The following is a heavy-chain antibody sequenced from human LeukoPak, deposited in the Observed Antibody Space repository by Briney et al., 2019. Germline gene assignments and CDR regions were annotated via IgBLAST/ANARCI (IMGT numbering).Heavy chain of an antibody. J-gene: IGHJ5*02. Sequence: SETLSLTCAVYGGSFSGYFWSWIRQPPGKGLEWIGEINHSGSTNYNPSLKSRVTISVDTSKNQFSLKLSSVTAADTAVYYCARHGLSIATPGRWFDPWGQGTLVTVSS. D-gene: IGHD6-6*01. CDR2: INHSGST. CDR1: GGSFSGYF. CDR3: ARHGLSIATPGRWFDP. V-gene: IGHV4-34*01.